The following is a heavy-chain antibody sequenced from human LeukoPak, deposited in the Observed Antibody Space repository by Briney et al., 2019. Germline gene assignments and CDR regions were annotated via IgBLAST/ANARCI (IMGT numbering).Heavy chain of an antibody. CDR1: GFTFSSYS. D-gene: IGHD6-19*01. Sequence: GGSLRLSCAASGFTFSSYSMNWVRQAPGKGLEWVSSISSSSSYIYYADSVKGRFTISRDNSKNTVYLQMNSLSTEDTAVYYCAKTTTGYSSGRYPGWPVDYWGQGTLVTVSS. V-gene: IGHV3-21*04. CDR3: AKTTTGYSSGRYPGWPVDY. J-gene: IGHJ4*02. CDR2: ISSSSSYI.